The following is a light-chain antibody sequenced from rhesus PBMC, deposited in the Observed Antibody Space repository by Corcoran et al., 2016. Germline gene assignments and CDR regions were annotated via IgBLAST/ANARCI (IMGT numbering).Light chain of an antibody. CDR2: KES. Sequence: DIQMTQSPSSLSASVGDRVTITCQASQGLSNNLAWYQQKPGKVPKLLIYKESTLQSGVPSRFSGSGSGTEFTLTISSLQPEDFATYYCQHGYGTPYSFGQGTKVEIK. J-gene: IGKJ2*01. CDR1: QGLSNN. CDR3: QHGYGTPYS. V-gene: IGKV1-25*01.